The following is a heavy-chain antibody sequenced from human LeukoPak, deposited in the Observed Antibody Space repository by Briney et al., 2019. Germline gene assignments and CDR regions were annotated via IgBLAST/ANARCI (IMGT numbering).Heavy chain of an antibody. J-gene: IGHJ4*02. CDR1: GGSISSSNW. Sequence: SETLSLTCAVSGGSISSSNWWSWARQPPGKGLEWIGEIYHSGSTNYNPSLKSRVTISVDKSKNQFSLKLTSVAAADTAVYYCARVHYGDSGYNADYFDYWGQGTLVTVSS. V-gene: IGHV4-4*02. CDR2: IYHSGST. CDR3: ARVHYGDSGYNADYFDY. D-gene: IGHD3-22*01.